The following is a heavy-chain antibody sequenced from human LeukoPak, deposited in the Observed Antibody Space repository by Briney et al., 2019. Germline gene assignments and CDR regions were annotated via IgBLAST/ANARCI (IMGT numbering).Heavy chain of an antibody. J-gene: IGHJ1*01. D-gene: IGHD3-3*01. Sequence: GGSLRLSCAASGFTFSTYWMTWVRQAPGKGLEWVANIKQDGSEKYYEDSMKGRFTISRDNAKSSLYLQMKSLRAEDTAVYYCVRDVAYDFRNPYRYFQHWGQGTLVTV. CDR3: VRDVAYDFRNPYRYFQH. CDR1: GFTFSTYW. CDR2: IKQDGSEK. V-gene: IGHV3-7*01.